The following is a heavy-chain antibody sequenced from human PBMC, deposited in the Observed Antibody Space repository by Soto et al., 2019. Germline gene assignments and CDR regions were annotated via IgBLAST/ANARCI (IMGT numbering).Heavy chain of an antibody. CDR3: ARLATVTPPYYFDY. D-gene: IGHD4-17*01. J-gene: IGHJ4*02. CDR1: GYTFISFY. CDR2: INPNGGST. Sequence: ASVKVSCKASGYTFISFYVHCVRQAPGQVLEWMGIINPNGGSTAYAQKFQGRVTMTRDTSTSTVYMELSSLRSEDTAVYYCARLATVTPPYYFDYWGQGTLVTVSS. V-gene: IGHV1-46*01.